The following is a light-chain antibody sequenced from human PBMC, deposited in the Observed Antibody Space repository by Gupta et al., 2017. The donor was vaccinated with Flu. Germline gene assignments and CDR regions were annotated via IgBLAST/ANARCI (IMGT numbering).Light chain of an antibody. CDR3: QQDNTYST. V-gene: IGKV1-5*03. J-gene: IGKJ1*01. Sequence: SPSTLSASVGDRVTITCRASQSISSWLEWYQQKPGKGPKLLIYKASRGESGVPSRFSGRGSGTEFTLTSGSRQPDDFANYYCQQDNTYSTFGQGTKVEIK. CDR2: KAS. CDR1: QSISSW.